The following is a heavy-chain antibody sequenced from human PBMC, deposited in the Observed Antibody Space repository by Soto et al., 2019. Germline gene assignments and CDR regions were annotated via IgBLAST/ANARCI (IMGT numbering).Heavy chain of an antibody. CDR1: GLTLSRHW. Sequence: QPGGSLRLSCAASGLTLSRHWRTWVRQAPGKGPECVANIKQDGSEKYYVDSVKGRFTISRDNAENSVFLQMNSLRVEDTAVYYCASRPSDIVYLGVFDFWGQGTRVTVSS. V-gene: IGHV3-7*03. CDR2: IKQDGSEK. J-gene: IGHJ4*02. CDR3: ASRPSDIVYLGVFDF. D-gene: IGHD3-10*01.